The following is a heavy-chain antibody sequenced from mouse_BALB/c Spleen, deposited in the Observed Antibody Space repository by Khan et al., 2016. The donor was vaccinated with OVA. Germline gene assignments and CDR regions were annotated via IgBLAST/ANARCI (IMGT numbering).Heavy chain of an antibody. D-gene: IGHD1-1*02. CDR3: ASYYGSRFVY. CDR1: GYTFTSYV. CDR2: IYPYNDAT. Sequence: VQLKQSGPELVKPGASVKMSCKASGYTFTSYVIHWVKQRPGQGLEWIGYIYPYNDATKYSDKFKGKATLTSDKSSSTAYMELSSLTSEDSAVYYCASYYGSRFVYWGQGTLVTVSA. J-gene: IGHJ3*01. V-gene: IGHV1S136*01.